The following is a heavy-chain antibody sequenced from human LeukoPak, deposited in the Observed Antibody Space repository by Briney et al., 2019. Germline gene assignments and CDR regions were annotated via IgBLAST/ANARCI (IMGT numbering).Heavy chain of an antibody. CDR1: GFTSSSYS. CDR3: ARVVMYYDFWIGTDY. V-gene: IGHV3-48*01. D-gene: IGHD3-3*01. Sequence: SGGSLRLSCAASGFTSSSYSMNWGRQAPGEGLEWVSYISSSSSTIYYADSGKGRFTISRDNAKNSLYLQMNSLRAEDPAVYYCARVVMYYDFWIGTDYWGQGTLVTVSS. CDR2: ISSSSSTI. J-gene: IGHJ4*02.